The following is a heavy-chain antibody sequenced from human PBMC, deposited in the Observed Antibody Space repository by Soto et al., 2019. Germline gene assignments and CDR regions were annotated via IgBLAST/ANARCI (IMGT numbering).Heavy chain of an antibody. V-gene: IGHV4-59*01. CDR3: ARVGWTTVGYYFDY. CDR2: IHYSGST. Sequence: SETLSLTCSVSGASIGSYYWSWIRQPPGKGLEWIGYIHYSGSTKYNPSLKSRVTMSIDTSKNQFSLKLSSVTAADTAVYYCARVGWTTVGYYFDYWGQGALVTVSS. J-gene: IGHJ4*02. D-gene: IGHD4-17*01. CDR1: GASIGSYY.